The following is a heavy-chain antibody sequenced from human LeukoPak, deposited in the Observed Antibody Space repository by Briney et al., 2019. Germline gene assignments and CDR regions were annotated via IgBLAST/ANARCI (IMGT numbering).Heavy chain of an antibody. V-gene: IGHV3-53*01. CDR2: IYSGGDT. CDR3: ARDIGGIFDS. Sequence: PGGSLRLSCAASGFTFSSNFMSWARQAPGKGLEWVSVIYSGGDTYYADSVKGRFTISRDNSKNTLYLQMNSLRAEDTAVYYCARDIGGIFDSWGQGTLVTVSS. D-gene: IGHD1-26*01. J-gene: IGHJ4*02. CDR1: GFTFSSNF.